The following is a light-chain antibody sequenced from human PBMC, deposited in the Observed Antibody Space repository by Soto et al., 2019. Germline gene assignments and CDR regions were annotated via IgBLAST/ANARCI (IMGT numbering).Light chain of an antibody. CDR1: QAIRSA. Sequence: AIQLTQSPSSLSASVGDRVTITCRASQAIRSALGWYQQRPGKVPKLLIYAASTLQRGVPSRFSGSGFGTDFTLTISSLQPEDFATYYCLLDFNYFWAFGQGTKVDI. V-gene: IGKV1-6*01. CDR3: LLDFNYFWA. CDR2: AAS. J-gene: IGKJ1*01.